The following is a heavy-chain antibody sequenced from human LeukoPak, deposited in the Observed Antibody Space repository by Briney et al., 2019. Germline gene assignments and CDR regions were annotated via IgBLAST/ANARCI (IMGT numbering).Heavy chain of an antibody. CDR1: GFNFSIYW. Sequence: QTGGSLRLSCAASGFNFSIYWMSWVRQAPGKGLEWVANIKQDGSEKYYVDSVKGRFTISRDNAKNSLYLQMNSLRAEDTAVYYCARDQGGYYDFWSGYPHDAFDIWGQGTMVTVSS. CDR2: IKQDGSEK. D-gene: IGHD3-3*01. CDR3: ARDQGGYYDFWSGYPHDAFDI. V-gene: IGHV3-7*01. J-gene: IGHJ3*02.